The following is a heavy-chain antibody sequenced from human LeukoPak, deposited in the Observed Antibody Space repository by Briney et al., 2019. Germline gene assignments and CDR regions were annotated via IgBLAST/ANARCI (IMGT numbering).Heavy chain of an antibody. CDR3: VRVLGCALGSSSVTSYCGLDV. CDR2: MSWNGVMM. Sequence: RSGGSLRLSCEASGLKFDESVMSWVRQTPGRGLEGVASMSWNGVMMGYDDSVKGRFTISRDNAMNSLYLQMNSLRPEDTALYYCVRVLGCALGSSSVTSYCGLDVWGQGTTVIVSS. CDR1: GLKFDESV. V-gene: IGHV3-20*04. D-gene: IGHD3-10*01. J-gene: IGHJ6*01.